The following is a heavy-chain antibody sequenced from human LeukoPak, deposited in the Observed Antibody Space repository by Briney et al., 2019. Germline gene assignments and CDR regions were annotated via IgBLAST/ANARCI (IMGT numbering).Heavy chain of an antibody. Sequence: GGSLRLSCAASGFXFSSYAISWVREAPGKGLEWVSAISGSGGSTYYADSVKGRCTISRDNSKNTLYLQMNSLRAEDTAVYYCAKREPSRIDYWGQGTLVTVSS. CDR2: ISGSGGST. CDR1: GFXFSSYA. J-gene: IGHJ4*02. V-gene: IGHV3-23*01. D-gene: IGHD1-26*01. CDR3: AKREPSRIDY.